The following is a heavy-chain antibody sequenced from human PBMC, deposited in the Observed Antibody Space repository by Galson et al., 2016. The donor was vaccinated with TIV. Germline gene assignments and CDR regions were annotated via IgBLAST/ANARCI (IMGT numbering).Heavy chain of an antibody. D-gene: IGHD2-2*01. J-gene: IGHJ5*02. CDR1: GYTFTSYH. Sequence: SVKVSCKASGYTFTSYHINWVRQATGQGLEWMGWINPDSGNTGHVQKFQGRVTMTRNISASTVYMELSSLRSEDTAVYYCARSWSVVAPNWVDPWGQGTLVTVSS. CDR3: ARSWSVVAPNWVDP. V-gene: IGHV1-8*02. CDR2: INPDSGNT.